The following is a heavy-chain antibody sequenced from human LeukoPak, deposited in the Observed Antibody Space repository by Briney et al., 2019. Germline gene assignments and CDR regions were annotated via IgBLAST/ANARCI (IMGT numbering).Heavy chain of an antibody. CDR2: INPKSGGT. CDR3: ARGTGESDAFDI. CDR1: GYTFIGYY. Sequence: GASVKVSCKASGYTFIGYYMQWVRQAPGQGPEWMGWINPKSGGTNYAQKFQGRVTMTRDTSISTAYMELSRLRSDDTAVYYCARGTGESDAFDIWGQGTMVTVSS. D-gene: IGHD3-10*01. V-gene: IGHV1-2*02. J-gene: IGHJ3*02.